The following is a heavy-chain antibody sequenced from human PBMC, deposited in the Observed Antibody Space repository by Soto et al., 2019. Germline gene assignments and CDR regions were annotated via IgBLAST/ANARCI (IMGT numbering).Heavy chain of an antibody. CDR1: GFTFSDYY. Sequence: QVQLVESGGGLVKPGGSMRLSCAASGFTFSDYYMSWIRQAPGKGLEWVSYISSSGSTIYYADSVKGRFTISRDNAKNSLYLQMNSLRAEDTAVYYCARAVAGTSAYYYHFYYMDVWGKGTTVTVSS. D-gene: IGHD6-19*01. CDR2: ISSSGSTI. V-gene: IGHV3-11*01. CDR3: ARAVAGTSAYYYHFYYMDV. J-gene: IGHJ6*03.